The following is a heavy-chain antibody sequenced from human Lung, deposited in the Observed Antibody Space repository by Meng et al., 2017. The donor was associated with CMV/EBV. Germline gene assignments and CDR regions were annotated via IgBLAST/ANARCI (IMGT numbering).Heavy chain of an antibody. J-gene: IGHJ6*02. D-gene: IGHD2-2*01. CDR1: GITLSGYG. Sequence: SCAASGITLSGYGMHWIRQAPGKGLEWVAFIRHDGSNKYYAESVKGRITISRDSFKNTMYMQMNSLKVEDTAVYYCAKDRCSSSSCSYYYYGIDFWGHGXTVTVSS. CDR2: IRHDGSNK. V-gene: IGHV3-30*02. CDR3: AKDRCSSSSCSYYYYGIDF.